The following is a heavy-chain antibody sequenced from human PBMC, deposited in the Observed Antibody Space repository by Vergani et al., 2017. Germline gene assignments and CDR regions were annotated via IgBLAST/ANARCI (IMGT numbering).Heavy chain of an antibody. CDR2: IDWDDDK. D-gene: IGHD3-16*02. Sequence: QITLKESGPTLVKPTQTLTLTCTFSGFSLSTSGVGVGWIRQPPGKALEWLALIDWDDDKYYSTSLKTRLTISKDTSKNQVVLTMTNMDPVDTATYYCERIRREITFGGVIVTPYGMDVWGQGTTVTVSS. CDR3: ERIRREITFGGVIVTPYGMDV. V-gene: IGHV2-70*01. CDR1: GFSLSTSGVG. J-gene: IGHJ6*02.